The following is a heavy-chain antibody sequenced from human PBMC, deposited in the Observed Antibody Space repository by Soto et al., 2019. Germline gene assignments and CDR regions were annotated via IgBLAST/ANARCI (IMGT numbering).Heavy chain of an antibody. CDR2: IFYSGST. Sequence: QVQLQESGPGLVKPSETLSLTCTVSGGSISNYYWSWIRQPPGKGLEWIGCIFYSGSTNYSPSLRSRVTISVDTSKNQFSLELSSVTAADTAVYDCARDGKVSGSATHWFDPWGQGTLVTVSS. CDR1: GGSISNYY. D-gene: IGHD1-26*01. CDR3: ARDGKVSGSATHWFDP. V-gene: IGHV4-59*01. J-gene: IGHJ5*02.